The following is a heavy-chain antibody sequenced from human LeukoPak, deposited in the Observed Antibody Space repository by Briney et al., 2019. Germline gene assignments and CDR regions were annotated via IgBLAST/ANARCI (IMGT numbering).Heavy chain of an antibody. D-gene: IGHD5-24*01. J-gene: IGHJ4*01. CDR2: IYYSGST. V-gene: IGHV4-59*08. CDR1: GGSISSYY. Sequence: SETLSLTCTVSGGSISSYYWSWIRQPPGKGLEWSGYIYYSGSTKYNPSLKSRVSISVDTSKNQFSLKLSSVTAADTAVYYCARGAGAGYNLQPFDYWGQEPWSPSPQ. CDR3: ARGAGAGYNLQPFDY.